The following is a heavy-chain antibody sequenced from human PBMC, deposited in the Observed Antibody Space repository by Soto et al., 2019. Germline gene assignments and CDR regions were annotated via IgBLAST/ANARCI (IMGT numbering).Heavy chain of an antibody. Sequence: GASVKVSCKASGYTFTNYAMHWVRQAPGQRLEWMGWINAGNGNTKYSQKFQGRVTITRDTSASTAYMELSSLRSEDTAVYYCARDESVATLLFDYWGQGTLVTVSS. CDR3: ARDESVATLLFDY. D-gene: IGHD5-12*01. J-gene: IGHJ4*02. CDR1: GYTFTNYA. CDR2: INAGNGNT. V-gene: IGHV1-3*01.